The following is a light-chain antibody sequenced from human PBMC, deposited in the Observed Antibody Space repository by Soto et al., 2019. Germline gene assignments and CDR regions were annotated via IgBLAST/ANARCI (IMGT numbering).Light chain of an antibody. V-gene: IGKV4-1*01. CDR2: WAS. CDR3: QQYYNTPPL. J-gene: IGKJ3*01. CDR1: QSVLYSSNNKNY. Sequence: DIVMTQSPDSLAVSLGERATINWKSSQSVLYSSNNKNYLAWYQQKPGQPPKLLFYWASTRESGVPDRFSGSGFGTDFTLTISSLQAEDVAVYYCQQYYNTPPLFGPWTKVDVK.